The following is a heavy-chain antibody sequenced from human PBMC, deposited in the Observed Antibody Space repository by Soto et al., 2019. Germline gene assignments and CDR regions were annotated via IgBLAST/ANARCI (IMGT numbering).Heavy chain of an antibody. Sequence: SETLSLTCSVSGVSISNGGYYWNWIRQHPGKGLEWIGYIGDTGATYYNPSLRSRVSMSVDTSRNQFSLRLTSVTAADTAIYYCAREMYTTRFDFWGPGTLVTVSS. J-gene: IGHJ4*02. V-gene: IGHV4-31*03. CDR2: IGDTGAT. CDR3: AREMYTTRFDF. CDR1: GVSISNGGYY. D-gene: IGHD1-1*01.